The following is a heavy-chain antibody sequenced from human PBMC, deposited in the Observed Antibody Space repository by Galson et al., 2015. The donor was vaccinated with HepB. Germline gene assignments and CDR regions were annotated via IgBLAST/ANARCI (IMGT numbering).Heavy chain of an antibody. CDR1: GGTFSSYA. J-gene: IGHJ3*02. V-gene: IGHV1-69*04. CDR3: ARIPVWFGEQFRGGAFDI. D-gene: IGHD3-10*01. CDR2: IIPILGIA. Sequence: SVKVSCKASGGTFSSYAISWVRQAPGQGLEWMGRIIPILGIANYAQKFQGRVTITADKSTSTAYMELSSLRSEDTAVYYCARIPVWFGEQFRGGAFDIWGQGTMVTVSS.